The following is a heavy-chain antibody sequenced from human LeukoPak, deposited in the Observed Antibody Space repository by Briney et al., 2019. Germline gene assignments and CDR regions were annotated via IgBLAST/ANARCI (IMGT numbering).Heavy chain of an antibody. Sequence: GGSLSLSCAASGFMFSINWMSWPRLPRGRGLEWVANIKEDGTETYYVDSVKDQFSISRDNAKNSLYLQINSLRVEDTAVYYCAKEDRSLQPYWGQGTLVTVSS. D-gene: IGHD1-1*01. CDR3: AKEDRSLQPY. CDR1: GFMFSINW. V-gene: IGHV3-7*03. J-gene: IGHJ4*02. CDR2: IKEDGTET.